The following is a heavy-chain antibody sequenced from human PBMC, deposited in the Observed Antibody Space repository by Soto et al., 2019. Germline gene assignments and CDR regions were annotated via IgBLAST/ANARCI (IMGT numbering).Heavy chain of an antibody. J-gene: IGHJ4*02. V-gene: IGHV3-23*01. D-gene: IGHD3-9*01. CDR1: GFTFSLSA. CDR2: LSGGGSTT. Sequence: EVQLLESGGGFVQPGESLRLSCAASGFTFSLSAMSWVRQAPGRGLDWVSSLSGGGSTTDYADSVKGRFTISRDNSKNTVHLQMNSLRAEDTAVYYGAKGPEYDILTGCDYWGQGALVNVSS. CDR3: AKGPEYDILTGCDY.